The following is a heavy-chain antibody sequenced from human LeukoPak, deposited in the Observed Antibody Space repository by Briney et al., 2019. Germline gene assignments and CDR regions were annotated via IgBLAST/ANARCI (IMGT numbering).Heavy chain of an antibody. CDR1: GFTLRGAA. Sequence: GRSLRFSRALSGFTLRGAAMTWVRQAPGKGLGWVSLISTRGNNAYYADSVKGRFTISRDNSKNTLSLQMTSLRVEDTAIYYCAKDIQLSTWGLGTRVTVSS. CDR3: AKDIQLST. J-gene: IGHJ3*01. CDR2: ISTRGNNA. V-gene: IGHV3-23*01. D-gene: IGHD5-24*01.